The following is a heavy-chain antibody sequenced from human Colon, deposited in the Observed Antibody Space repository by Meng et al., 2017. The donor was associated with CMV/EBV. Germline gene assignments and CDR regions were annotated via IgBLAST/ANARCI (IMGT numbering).Heavy chain of an antibody. CDR1: GFTFRTYN. V-gene: IGHV3-30*02. CDR3: AKDLKGHFSMDV. CDR2: IKNDGGDNEK. Sequence: GESLKISCAASGFTFRTYNVHWVRQAPGKGLEWVTIIKNDGGDNEKYYADSVKGRFTISGDNSKNTLYLQMNSLRVEDTAVYYCAKDLKGHFSMDVWGQGTTVTVSS. D-gene: IGHD5-12*01. J-gene: IGHJ6*02.